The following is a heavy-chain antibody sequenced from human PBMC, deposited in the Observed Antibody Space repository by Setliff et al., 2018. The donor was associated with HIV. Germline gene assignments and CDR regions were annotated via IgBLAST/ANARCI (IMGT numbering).Heavy chain of an antibody. CDR2: IYYSGGT. Sequence: LSLTCSVSGGSISTNYYYWSWIRQHPGKGLEWIGNIYYSGGTDYHPSLKSRVTISVDTSNNQFTLRLKSVTAADTAVYYCARHPPNLDWLDPWGQGTLVTVSS. CDR3: ARHPPNLDWLDP. V-gene: IGHV4-39*01. CDR1: GGSISTNYYY. J-gene: IGHJ5*02.